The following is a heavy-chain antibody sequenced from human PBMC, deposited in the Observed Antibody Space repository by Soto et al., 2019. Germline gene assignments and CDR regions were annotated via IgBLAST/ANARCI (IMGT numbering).Heavy chain of an antibody. J-gene: IGHJ4*02. V-gene: IGHV4-34*01. D-gene: IGHD3-10*01. CDR1: GGSFSGYY. Sequence: SETLSLTCAVYGGSFSGYYWSWIRQPPGEGLEWIGEINHSGSTNYNPSLKSRVTISVDTSKNQFSLKLSSVTAADTAVYYCARAQLWFGELLSFDYWGQGTLVTVSS. CDR3: ARAQLWFGELLSFDY. CDR2: INHSGST.